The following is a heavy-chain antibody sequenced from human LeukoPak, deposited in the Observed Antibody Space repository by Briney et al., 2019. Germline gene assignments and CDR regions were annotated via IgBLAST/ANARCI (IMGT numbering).Heavy chain of an antibody. CDR2: IKPDGSQT. D-gene: IGHD3-10*01. Sequence: PGGSLRLSCAASGFTFSNSWLNWVRQALAKGLEWVANIKPDGSQTFYLDSVNGRFTVSRDNAKHSAYLQMNSLRADDTAVYYCFGSGSYSKWDQGTLVTVSS. CDR3: FGSGSYSK. CDR1: GFTFSNSW. J-gene: IGHJ4*02. V-gene: IGHV3-7*01.